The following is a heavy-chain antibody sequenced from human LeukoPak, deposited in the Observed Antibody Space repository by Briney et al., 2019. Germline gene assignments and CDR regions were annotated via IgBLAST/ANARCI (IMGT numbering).Heavy chain of an antibody. V-gene: IGHV4-61*08. D-gene: IGHD2-8*01. CDR3: ARESAGDGQHNWFDP. CDR2: IHDSGTT. CDR1: GGSISSGGYY. J-gene: IGHJ5*02. Sequence: PSETLSLTCTVSGGSISSGGYYWSWIRQPPGKGLEWIGFIHDSGTTKNNDSLKTRVTISIDTSKNQLSLRLSSVTAADTAVYYCARESAGDGQHNWFDPWGQGTLVTVSS.